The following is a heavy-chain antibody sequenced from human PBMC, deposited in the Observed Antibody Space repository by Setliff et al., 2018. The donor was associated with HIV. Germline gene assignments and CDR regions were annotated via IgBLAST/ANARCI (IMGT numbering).Heavy chain of an antibody. D-gene: IGHD1-7*01. CDR1: GYKFTGYY. J-gene: IGHJ3*02. Sequence: ASVKVSCTASGYKFTGYYLQWVRQAPGQELEWMAWINPNIADTRIAQKFEGRVTMTWDTSLTTAYMELSSLRSDDTALYYCGTDPPNWNYGAAAFDIWGQGTLVTVSS. V-gene: IGHV1-2*02. CDR3: GTDPPNWNYGAAAFDI. CDR2: INPNIADT.